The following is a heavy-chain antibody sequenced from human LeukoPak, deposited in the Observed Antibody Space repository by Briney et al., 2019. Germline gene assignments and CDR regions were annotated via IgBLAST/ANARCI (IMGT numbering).Heavy chain of an antibody. Sequence: SETLSLTCAVYGGSFSGYYWSWIRQPPGEGLEWIGEINHSGSTNYNPSLKSRVTISVDTSKNQFSLKLSSVTAADTAVYYCARGRFFLRYYYYGMDVWGQGTTVTVSS. V-gene: IGHV4-34*01. D-gene: IGHD2/OR15-2a*01. CDR1: GGSFSGYY. CDR3: ARGRFFLRYYYYGMDV. CDR2: INHSGST. J-gene: IGHJ6*02.